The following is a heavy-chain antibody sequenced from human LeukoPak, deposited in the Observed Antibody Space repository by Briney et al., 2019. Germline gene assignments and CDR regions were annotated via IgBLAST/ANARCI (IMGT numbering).Heavy chain of an antibody. J-gene: IGHJ6*03. CDR1: GGSFSGYY. D-gene: IGHD3-3*01. CDR3: ARVSNYDFWSGYPNRGFYMDV. V-gene: IGHV4-34*01. Sequence: TSETLSLTCAVYGGSFSGYYWSWIRQPPGKGLEWIGEINHSGSTNYNPSLKSRVTLSVDTSKNQFSLKLSSVTAADTAVYYCARVSNYDFWSGYPNRGFYMDVWGKGTTVTVSS. CDR2: INHSGST.